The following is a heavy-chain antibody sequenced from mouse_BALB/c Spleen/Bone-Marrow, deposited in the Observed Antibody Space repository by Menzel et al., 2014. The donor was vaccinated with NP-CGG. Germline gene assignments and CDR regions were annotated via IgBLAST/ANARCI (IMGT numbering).Heavy chain of an antibody. J-gene: IGHJ3*01. CDR1: EYEFPSHD. CDR2: INSDGGST. D-gene: IGHD1-1*01. CDR3: ARHGDYYGSSLFAY. Sequence: DVKLVESGGGLVQPGESLKLSCESNEYEFPSHDMSWVRKTPEKRLELVAAINSDGGSTYYPDTMERRFIISRDNSKKTLYLQMSGLRSEDTAFYYCARHGDYYGSSLFAYWGQGTLVTVSA. V-gene: IGHV5-2*01.